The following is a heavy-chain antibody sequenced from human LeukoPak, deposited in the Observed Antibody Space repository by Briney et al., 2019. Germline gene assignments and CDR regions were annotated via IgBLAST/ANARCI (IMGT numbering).Heavy chain of an antibody. J-gene: IGHJ5*02. Sequence: PGGSLRLSCAASGFTFSDYYMRWIRQAPGKGLEWVAYISYSGSTIYYADSVKGRFTISRDNAKNSLYLQMNSLRAEDTAVYYCARDRGYCSSTSCFPGRYNWFDPWGQGTLVTVSS. V-gene: IGHV3-11*01. D-gene: IGHD2-2*01. CDR2: ISYSGSTI. CDR3: ARDRGYCSSTSCFPGRYNWFDP. CDR1: GFTFSDYY.